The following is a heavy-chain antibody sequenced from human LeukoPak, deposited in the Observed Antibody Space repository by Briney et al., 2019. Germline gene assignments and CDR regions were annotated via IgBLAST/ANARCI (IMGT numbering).Heavy chain of an antibody. Sequence: SETLSLTCTVSGGSIISYYWSWIRQPAGKGLEWIGRIYTSGSTNYNPSLKSRVTISVDKSKNQFSLKLSSVTAADTAVYYCARDSITIFGVVILGGFDYWGQRTLVTVSS. CDR3: ARDSITIFGVVILGGFDY. D-gene: IGHD3-3*01. V-gene: IGHV4-4*07. CDR1: GGSIISYY. CDR2: IYTSGST. J-gene: IGHJ4*02.